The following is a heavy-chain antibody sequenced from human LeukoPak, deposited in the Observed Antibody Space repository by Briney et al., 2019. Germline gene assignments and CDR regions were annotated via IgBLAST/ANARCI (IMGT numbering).Heavy chain of an antibody. Sequence: ASAKVFCKASGYTFTGYYMHWVRQAPGQGLEWMGWINPNSGGTNYAQKFQGRVTMTRDTSISTAYMELSRLRSDDTAVYYCARSTTGTTKLDYWGQGTLVTVSS. D-gene: IGHD1-1*01. V-gene: IGHV1-2*02. CDR1: GYTFTGYY. J-gene: IGHJ4*02. CDR3: ARSTTGTTKLDY. CDR2: INPNSGGT.